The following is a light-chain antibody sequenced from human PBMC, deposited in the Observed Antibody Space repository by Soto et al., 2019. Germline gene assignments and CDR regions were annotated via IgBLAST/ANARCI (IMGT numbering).Light chain of an antibody. Sequence: EIVMTQSPATLSVSRGERAPLSCRASQSFIRKLAWYQQTRGQSPRLLTDGVSTRATSVPVRFSGSGSGTEFTLTISNLQSEDFAVYHCQQYDKWPRTFGQGTKV. CDR3: QQYDKWPRT. V-gene: IGKV3-15*01. J-gene: IGKJ1*01. CDR2: GVS. CDR1: QSFIRK.